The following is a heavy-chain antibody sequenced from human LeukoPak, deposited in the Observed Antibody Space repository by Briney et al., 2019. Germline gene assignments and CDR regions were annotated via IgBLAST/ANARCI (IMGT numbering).Heavy chain of an antibody. CDR1: GFTFSSYA. D-gene: IGHD1-26*01. CDR3: AKDSKIVGATFRSYHYMDV. CDR2: IRGSGDRT. Sequence: GGSLRLSCAASGFTFSSYAMSWVRQAPGKGLEWVSAIRGSGDRTHYADSVKGRFTISRDNSKNTLYLQMNSLRAEDTAVYYCAKDSKIVGATFRSYHYMDVWGKGTTVTVSS. V-gene: IGHV3-23*01. J-gene: IGHJ6*03.